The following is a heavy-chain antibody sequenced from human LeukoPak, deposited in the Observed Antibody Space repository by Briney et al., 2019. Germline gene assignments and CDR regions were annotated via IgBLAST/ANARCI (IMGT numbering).Heavy chain of an antibody. Sequence: SETLSLTCTVSGGSISSYYWSWIRQPPGKGLEWVGYIYYSGTTKYNPSLKSRVSISVDTSKNQFSLRLSSVTAADTAVYYCARGVYIAAAQYAYWGQGTLVTVSS. V-gene: IGHV4-59*01. CDR2: IYYSGTT. J-gene: IGHJ4*02. D-gene: IGHD6-13*01. CDR1: GGSISSYY. CDR3: ARGVYIAAAQYAY.